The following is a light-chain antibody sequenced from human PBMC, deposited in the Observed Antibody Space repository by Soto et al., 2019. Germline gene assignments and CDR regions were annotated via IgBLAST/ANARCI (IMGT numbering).Light chain of an antibody. J-gene: IGLJ1*01. CDR2: RDT. CDR1: TSNIGASYA. CDR3: QSYDNLLNGYV. Sequence: QSKLTQPPSVSGAPGQTVTISCTGSTSNIGASYAVHWYQQLPGSAPKLLIYRDTHRPSGIPNRFSGSRSGTSASLVIFGLQPGDEADYYCQSYDNLLNGYVFGTGTKVTVL. V-gene: IGLV1-40*01.